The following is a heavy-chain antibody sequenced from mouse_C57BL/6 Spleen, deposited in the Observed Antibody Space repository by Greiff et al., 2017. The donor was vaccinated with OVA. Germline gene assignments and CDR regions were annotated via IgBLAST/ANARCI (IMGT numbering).Heavy chain of an antibody. D-gene: IGHD1-1*01. J-gene: IGHJ2*01. CDR3: ARALRPHYFDY. CDR1: GYTFTSYW. CDR2: IDPSDSYT. V-gene: IGHV1-69*01. Sequence: VQLQQPGAELVMPGASVKLSCKASGYTFTSYWMHWVKQRPGQGLEWIGEIDPSDSYTNYNQKFKGKSTLTVDKSSSTAYMQLSSLTSEDSAVYYCARALRPHYFDYWGQGTTLTVSS.